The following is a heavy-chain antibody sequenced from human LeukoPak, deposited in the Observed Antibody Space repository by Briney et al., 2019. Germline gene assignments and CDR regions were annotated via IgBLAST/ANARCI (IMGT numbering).Heavy chain of an antibody. D-gene: IGHD5-12*01. Sequence: GGSLRLSCAASGFTFSSYSMNWVRHAPRKGLEWVSSISSSSSYIYYADSVKGRFTISRDNAKNSLYLQMNSLRAEDTAVYYCARDRGYTQDYWGQGTLVTVSS. CDR2: ISSSSSYI. V-gene: IGHV3-21*01. CDR1: GFTFSSYS. CDR3: ARDRGYTQDY. J-gene: IGHJ4*02.